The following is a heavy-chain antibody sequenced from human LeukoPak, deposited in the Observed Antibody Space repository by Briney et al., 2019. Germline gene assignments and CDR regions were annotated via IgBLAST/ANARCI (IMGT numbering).Heavy chain of an antibody. CDR2: INSDGINT. CDR3: ARRYGDRPDRYYMDV. D-gene: IGHD4-17*01. CDR1: GFTFSNYW. V-gene: IGHV3-74*01. Sequence: GGSLRLSCAASGFTFSNYWMHWVRQAPGKGLVWVSRINSDGINTSYADSVKGRFTISRDNAKNTLNLQMNSLRAEDTAVYYCARRYGDRPDRYYMDVWGKGTTVTVSS. J-gene: IGHJ6*03.